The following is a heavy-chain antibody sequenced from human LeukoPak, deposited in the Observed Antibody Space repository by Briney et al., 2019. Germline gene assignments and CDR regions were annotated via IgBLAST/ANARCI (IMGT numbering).Heavy chain of an antibody. V-gene: IGHV1-69*05. D-gene: IGHD3-3*01. CDR2: IIPIFGTA. CDR3: ATGSVLRFLEWLDYYYMDV. J-gene: IGHJ6*03. Sequence: SVKVSCKASGGTFSSYAISWVRQAPGQGLEWMGRIIPIFGTANYAQKFQGRVTITTDESTSTAYMELSSLRSEDTAVYYYATGSVLRFLEWLDYYYMDVWGKGTTVTVSS. CDR1: GGTFSSYA.